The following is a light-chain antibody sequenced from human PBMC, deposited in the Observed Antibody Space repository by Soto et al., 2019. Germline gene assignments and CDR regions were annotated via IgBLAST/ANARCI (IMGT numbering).Light chain of an antibody. V-gene: IGLV1-47*02. CDR2: TNN. CDR3: AAWDDSLSGSYV. J-gene: IGLJ1*01. Sequence: QSVLTQPPSASGTPGQRVTISCSGGSSNIGNNDVYWYQQLPETAPKLLIYTNNKRPSGVPDRFSGSKSGTSASLAISGLRSEDEADYYCAAWDDSLSGSYVFGTGTKVTVL. CDR1: SSNIGNND.